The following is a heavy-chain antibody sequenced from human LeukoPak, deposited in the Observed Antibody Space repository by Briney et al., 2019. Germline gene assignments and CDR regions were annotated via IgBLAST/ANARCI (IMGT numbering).Heavy chain of an antibody. CDR1: GFTFSSCG. D-gene: IGHD5-18*01. Sequence: GGSLRLSCSASGFTFSSCGMHWVRQAPGKGLEWVAVIWYDGTNKYYADSVKGRFTISRDNSKNTLYLQMNSLRAEDTAVYYCTRDSYPHPAHNFDYWGQGTLVTVSS. CDR3: TRDSYPHPAHNFDY. J-gene: IGHJ4*02. CDR2: IWYDGTNK. V-gene: IGHV3-33*01.